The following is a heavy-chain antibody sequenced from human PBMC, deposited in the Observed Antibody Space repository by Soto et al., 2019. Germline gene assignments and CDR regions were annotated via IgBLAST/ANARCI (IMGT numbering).Heavy chain of an antibody. D-gene: IGHD3-10*01. CDR1: GYTFTSYD. V-gene: IGHV1-18*01. Sequence: GASVKVSCKASGYTFTSYDLSWVRPAPAQGIEWMGWISAYNGNSNYAQKLQGRVTMTTDTSTSTAYMELRSLRSDDTAVYYCARDGAMVRGVNPHYHYYIDVRGKGTTVTVSS. CDR2: ISAYNGNS. CDR3: ARDGAMVRGVNPHYHYYIDV. J-gene: IGHJ6*03.